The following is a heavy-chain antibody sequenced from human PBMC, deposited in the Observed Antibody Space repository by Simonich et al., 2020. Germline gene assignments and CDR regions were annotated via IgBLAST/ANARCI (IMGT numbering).Heavy chain of an antibody. V-gene: IGHV4-59*08. CDR3: ARHDRWLQFYFDY. Sequence: QVQLQESGPGLVKPSETLSLTCTVSGGSISSYYWSWIRQPPGKGLEWIGYIYYSGRTNYTPSLKSRVTISVDTSKNQFSLKLSSVTAADTAVYYCARHDRWLQFYFDYWGQGTLVTVSS. CDR1: GGSISSYY. CDR2: IYYSGRT. D-gene: IGHD5-12*01. J-gene: IGHJ4*02.